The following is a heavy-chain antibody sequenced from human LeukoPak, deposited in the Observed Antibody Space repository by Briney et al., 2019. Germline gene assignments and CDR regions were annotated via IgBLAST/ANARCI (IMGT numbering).Heavy chain of an antibody. D-gene: IGHD6-13*01. CDR2: ISGGSSII. CDR1: GFTFSNAW. Sequence: GGSLRLSCAASGFTFSNAWMSWVRQAPGKGLEWVSHISGGSSIIYYADSVKGRFTISRDNAKNSLYLQMNSLRAEDTAVYYCARWAQQRHFDYWGQGILVTVSS. CDR3: ARWAQQRHFDY. V-gene: IGHV3-48*01. J-gene: IGHJ4*02.